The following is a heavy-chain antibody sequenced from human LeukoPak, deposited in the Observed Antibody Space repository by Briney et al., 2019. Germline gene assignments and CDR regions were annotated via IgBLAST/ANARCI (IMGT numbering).Heavy chain of an antibody. J-gene: IGHJ6*02. Sequence: GGSLRLSCAASGFTFDDYAMHWVRQAPGKGLEWVSGISWNSGSIGYADSVKGRFTISRDNAKNSLYLQMNSLRAEDTALYYCAKEHGYGMDVWGQGTTVTVSS. CDR2: ISWNSGSI. CDR1: GFTFDDYA. CDR3: AKEHGYGMDV. V-gene: IGHV3-9*01.